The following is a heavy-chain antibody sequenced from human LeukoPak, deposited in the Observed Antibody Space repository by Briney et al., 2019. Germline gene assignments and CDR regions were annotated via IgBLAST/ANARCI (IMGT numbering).Heavy chain of an antibody. CDR1: GFTLSDYY. CDR2: INSLGRTM. J-gene: IGHJ6*03. CDR3: ASAVGTVVYYYYMDV. Sequence: GGSLRLSCAASGFTLSDYYMSWIRQAPGKGLEWISYINSLGRTMYYADSVKGRFTISRDNAKISLYLQMNSLRAEDTAVYYCASAVGTVVYYYYMDVWGKGTTVTVSS. V-gene: IGHV3-11*04. D-gene: IGHD2-15*01.